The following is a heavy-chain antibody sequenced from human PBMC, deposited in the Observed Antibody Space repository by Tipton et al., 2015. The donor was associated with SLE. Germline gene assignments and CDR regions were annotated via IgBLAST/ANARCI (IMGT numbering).Heavy chain of an antibody. CDR2: IYYSGST. CDR1: GGSIRSYY. CDR3: ARDQGGSYFDY. D-gene: IGHD1-26*01. Sequence: TLSLTCSVSGGSIRSYYWSWIRQPPGKGLEWIGYIYYSGSTNYNPSLKSRVTISVDTSKNQFSLKLSSVTAADTAVYYCARDQGGSYFDYWGQGTLVTVSS. V-gene: IGHV4-59*12. J-gene: IGHJ4*02.